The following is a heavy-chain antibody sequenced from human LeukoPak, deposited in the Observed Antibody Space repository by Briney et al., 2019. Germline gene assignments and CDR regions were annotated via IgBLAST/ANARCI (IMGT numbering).Heavy chain of an antibody. D-gene: IGHD1-26*01. CDR3: GRDPQPWVLSGPVDH. CDR1: GFTFRSYE. CDR2: IDGSGTII. Sequence: GGSLRLSCVTSGFTFRSYEMNWVRQAPGKGLEWVSYIDGSGTIIYYGDSVKGRFTISRDNSKNTVYLQMNKLRGEDAAVYFCGRDPQPWVLSGPVDHWGQGILVTVSS. V-gene: IGHV3-48*03. J-gene: IGHJ4*02.